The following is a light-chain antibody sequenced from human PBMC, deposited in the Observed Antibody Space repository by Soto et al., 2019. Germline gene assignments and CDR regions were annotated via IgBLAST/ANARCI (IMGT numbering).Light chain of an antibody. CDR1: QSVFFSSNNKNY. J-gene: IGKJ3*01. CDR2: WAS. V-gene: IGKV4-1*01. CDR3: QQYHSTPFT. Sequence: DIVMTQSPDSLAVSLGERATINCKSSQSVFFSSNNKNYLAWYQQRPGQPPKLLIYWASTRESGVPDRCSGSGSATYFTLTISSLEAEDVAVYYCQQYHSTPFTFGPGAKVEIK.